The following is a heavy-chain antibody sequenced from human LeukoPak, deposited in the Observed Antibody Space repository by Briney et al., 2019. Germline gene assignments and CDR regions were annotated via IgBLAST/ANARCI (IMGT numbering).Heavy chain of an antibody. D-gene: IGHD6-19*01. CDR3: ARPSSGWYDYFDY. Sequence: AASVEVSCKASGYTFTGYYMHWVRQAPGQGLEWMGRINPNSGGTNYAQKFQGRVTMTRDTSISTAYMELSRLRSDDTAVYYCARPSSGWYDYFDYWGQGALVTVSS. J-gene: IGHJ4*02. V-gene: IGHV1-2*06. CDR2: INPNSGGT. CDR1: GYTFTGYY.